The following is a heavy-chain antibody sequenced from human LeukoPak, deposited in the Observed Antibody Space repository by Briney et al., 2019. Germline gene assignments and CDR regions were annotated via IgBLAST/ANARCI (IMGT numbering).Heavy chain of an antibody. CDR2: IYYSGST. CDR1: GDSISSSNYY. V-gene: IGHV4-39*01. CDR3: ARKRDVWFGELTNWYFDL. Sequence: KASETLSLTCTVSGDSISSSNYYWGWIRQPPGKGLEWIGSIYYSGSTYYNPSLKSRVTISVDTSKDQFSLKLSSVTAADTAVYYCARKRDVWFGELTNWYFDLWGRGTLVTVSS. J-gene: IGHJ2*01. D-gene: IGHD3-10*01.